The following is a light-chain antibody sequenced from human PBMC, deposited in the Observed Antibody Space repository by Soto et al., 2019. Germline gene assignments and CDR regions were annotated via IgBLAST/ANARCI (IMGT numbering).Light chain of an antibody. V-gene: IGKV3-11*01. CDR3: QQRSNWPPRIT. Sequence: EIVLTQSPGTLSLSPGERATLACTSSQSVSNNYLAWYQQKPGQAPRLLIYGASNRATGIPARFSGSGSGTDFTLAISSLEPEDFAVYYCQQRSNWPPRITFGQGTRLEIK. CDR1: QSVSNNY. CDR2: GAS. J-gene: IGKJ5*01.